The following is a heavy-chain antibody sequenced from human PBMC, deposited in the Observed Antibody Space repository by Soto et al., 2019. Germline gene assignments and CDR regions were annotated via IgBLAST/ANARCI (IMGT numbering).Heavy chain of an antibody. J-gene: IGHJ4*02. CDR2: TYYRSKWHT. V-gene: IGHV6-1*01. CDR3: ARDLHGTYYYDS. D-gene: IGHD1-1*01. Sequence: SQTLSLTCDISGDSGSSTSSIWNWIRQSPSRGLEWLGRTYYRSKWHTDYAVSVRGRITINPDTPKNQFFLQLSSVTPDDTAVYFCARDLHGTYYYDSWGQGTLVTVSS. CDR1: GDSGSSTSSI.